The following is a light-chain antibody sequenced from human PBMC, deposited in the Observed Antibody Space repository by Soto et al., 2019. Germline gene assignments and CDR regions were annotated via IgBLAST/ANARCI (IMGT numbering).Light chain of an antibody. CDR2: WSS. Sequence: DIVMTQSPDSLAVSLGERATINCKSSQTILHSSNNKNYLVWYQQKPGQPPRLLISWSSTRESGVPDRFSGSGSGTDFTLTISSLQAEDVAVYFCQQYYVTPFTFGPGTRVDLK. J-gene: IGKJ3*01. CDR1: QTILHSSNNKNY. CDR3: QQYYVTPFT. V-gene: IGKV4-1*01.